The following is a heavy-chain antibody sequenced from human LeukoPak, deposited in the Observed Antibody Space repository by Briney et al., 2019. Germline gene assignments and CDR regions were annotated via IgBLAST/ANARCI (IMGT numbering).Heavy chain of an antibody. CDR2: VYPSSGRT. D-gene: IGHD3-16*02. CDR1: GYTFTNYY. J-gene: IGHJ4*02. Sequence: ASVKVSCKASGYTFTNYYMHWVRQAPGQGLDWMGIVYPSSGRTSYAQKFQGRVTMTRDMSTSTVYMELSSLRSEDTAIYYCARVYYLWESYRYLFDYWGQGSLVTVSS. V-gene: IGHV1-46*01. CDR3: ARVYYLWESYRYLFDY.